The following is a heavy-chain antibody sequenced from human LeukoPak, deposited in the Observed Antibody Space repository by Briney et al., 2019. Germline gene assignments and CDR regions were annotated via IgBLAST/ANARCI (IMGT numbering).Heavy chain of an antibody. V-gene: IGHV3-33*06. Sequence: PGGSLRLSCAASGFTFSSYGMHWVRQAPGKGLEWVAVIWYDGSNKYYADSVKGRFTISRDNSKNTLYLQMNSLRAEDTAVYYCAKASLAAPSGVPLAFDYWGQGTLVTVSS. CDR1: GFTFSSYG. CDR3: AKASLAAPSGVPLAFDY. CDR2: IWYDGSNK. D-gene: IGHD6-6*01. J-gene: IGHJ4*02.